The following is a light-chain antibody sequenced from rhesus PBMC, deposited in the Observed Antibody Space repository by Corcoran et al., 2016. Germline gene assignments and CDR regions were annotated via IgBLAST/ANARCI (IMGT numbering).Light chain of an antibody. CDR2: YAS. V-gene: IGKV1S15*01. J-gene: IGKJ1*01. Sequence: DIQMTQSPSSLSASVGDTVTITCRASQGLSNSLAWSQQNTGKAPKPLLYYASNLESGVPSRFNGSGSGTEFSLTISSLGPEDVGVYYCQQSSNLWTFGQGTKVEIK. CDR3: QQSSNLWT. CDR1: QGLSNS.